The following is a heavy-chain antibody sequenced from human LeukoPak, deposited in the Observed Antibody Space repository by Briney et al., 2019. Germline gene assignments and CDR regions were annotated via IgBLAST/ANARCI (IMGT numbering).Heavy chain of an antibody. D-gene: IGHD3-22*01. CDR1: GGSISSYY. CDR3: ARVRGYYDSSGYYPDAFDI. V-gene: IGHV4-59*01. J-gene: IGHJ3*02. CDR2: IYYSGST. Sequence: SETLSLTCTVSGGSISSYYWSWIRQPPGKGLEWIGYIYYSGSTNYNPSLKSRVTISVDTSKNQFSLKLSSVTAADTAVYYCARVRGYYDSSGYYPDAFDIWGQETMVTVSS.